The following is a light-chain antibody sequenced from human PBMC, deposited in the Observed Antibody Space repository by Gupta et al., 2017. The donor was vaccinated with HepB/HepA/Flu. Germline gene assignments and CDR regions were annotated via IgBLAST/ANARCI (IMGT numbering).Light chain of an antibody. CDR1: DVGSYNR. Sequence: QSALTQPPSVSGSPGQSVTISCTGSDVGSYNRVSWYQQPPGTAPKLMIYEVTHRPSGVPDRFSGSKSGNTASLTISGLQTEDEADYVCNSYTRTNTWVFGGGTKLTVL. CDR2: EVT. V-gene: IGLV2-18*02. J-gene: IGLJ3*02. CDR3: NSYTRTNTWV.